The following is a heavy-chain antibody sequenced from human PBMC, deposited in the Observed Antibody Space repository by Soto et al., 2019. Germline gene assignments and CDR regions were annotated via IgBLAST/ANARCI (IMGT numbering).Heavy chain of an antibody. CDR3: AKSGSEYPGPFDI. D-gene: IGHD1-1*01. CDR2: TYYTGST. J-gene: IGHJ3*02. V-gene: IGHV4-39*01. Sequence: SETLSLTCTVSGGSISSSLHFWGWIRQPPGKGLEWIGSTYYTGSTYFNPSLKSRITISVDTSKDQFSLEVNSVTAADTAVYYCAKSGSEYPGPFDIWSRGTMVTV. CDR1: GGSISSSLHF.